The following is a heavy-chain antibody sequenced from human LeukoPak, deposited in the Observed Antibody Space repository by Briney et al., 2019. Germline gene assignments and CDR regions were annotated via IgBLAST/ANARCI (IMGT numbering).Heavy chain of an antibody. J-gene: IGHJ4*02. Sequence: ASVKVSCKASGYTFTSYGISWVRQAPGQGLEWMGWISAYNGNTNYAQKLQGRVTMTTDTSTSIAYMELRSLRSDDTAVYYCARMDDSSGYYYRDYWGQGTLVTVSS. V-gene: IGHV1-18*01. D-gene: IGHD3-22*01. CDR1: GYTFTSYG. CDR3: ARMDDSSGYYYRDY. CDR2: ISAYNGNT.